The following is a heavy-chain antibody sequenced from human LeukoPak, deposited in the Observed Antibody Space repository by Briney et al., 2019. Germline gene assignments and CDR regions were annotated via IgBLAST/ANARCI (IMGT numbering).Heavy chain of an antibody. Sequence: SETLSLTCAVYGWSFIDYYWSWIRQPPGKGLEWIGEINHSGSTNYYPSLKSRVTISVDTSKNQYPQKLSPVTDADTAVYCWARGTLFDPRGKGTLVTVS. V-gene: IGHV4-34*01. CDR2: INHSGST. CDR1: GWSFIDYY. J-gene: IGHJ5*02. CDR3: ARGTLFDP.